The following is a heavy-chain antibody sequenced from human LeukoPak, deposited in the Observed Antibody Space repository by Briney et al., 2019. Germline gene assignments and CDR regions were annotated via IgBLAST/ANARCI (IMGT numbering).Heavy chain of an antibody. CDR3: AKDVTMIVVAKDY. CDR2: ISYDGSNK. J-gene: IGHJ4*02. D-gene: IGHD3-22*01. V-gene: IGHV3-30*04. CDR1: GFTFSSYA. Sequence: PGGSLRLSCAASGFTFSSYAMHWVRQAPGKGLEWVAVISYDGSNKYYADSVKGRFTISRDNSKNTLYLQMNSLRAEDTAVYYCAKDVTMIVVAKDYWGQGTLVTVSS.